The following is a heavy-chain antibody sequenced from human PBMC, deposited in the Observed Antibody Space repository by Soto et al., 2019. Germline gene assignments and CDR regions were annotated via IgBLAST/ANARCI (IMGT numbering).Heavy chain of an antibody. Sequence: GASVKVSCKASGYTFTSYSMHWVRQAPGQRLEWMGWINAGNDNTQYSQKFQGRVTITRDTSTSTVYMELSSLRSEDTAVYYCATPIYYDFWSGYLDYWGQGTLVTVSS. CDR1: GYTFTSYS. CDR3: ATPIYYDFWSGYLDY. V-gene: IGHV1-3*01. CDR2: INAGNDNT. D-gene: IGHD3-3*01. J-gene: IGHJ4*02.